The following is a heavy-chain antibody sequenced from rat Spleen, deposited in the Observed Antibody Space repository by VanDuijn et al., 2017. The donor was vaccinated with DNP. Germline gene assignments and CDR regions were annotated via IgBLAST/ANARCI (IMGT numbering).Heavy chain of an antibody. D-gene: IGHD1-11*01. V-gene: IGHV5-7*01. Sequence: EVQLVESDGGLVQPGRSLKLSCAASGFTFSDYYMAWVRQAPKKGLEWVATISNDGSDTFYRESVKGRFTISRDNAKSTLYLQMSKLGSEDTAIYHCEKGPNYGGDSDYFDYWGQGVMVTVSS. CDR2: ISNDGSDT. CDR1: GFTFSDYY. J-gene: IGHJ2*01. CDR3: EKGPNYGGDSDYFDY.